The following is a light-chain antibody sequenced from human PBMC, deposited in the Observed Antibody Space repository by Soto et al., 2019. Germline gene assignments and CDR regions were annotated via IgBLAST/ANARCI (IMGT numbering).Light chain of an antibody. CDR2: RNN. V-gene: IGLV1-47*01. Sequence: QTVLTKPPSASGPPGQRVPISCAGSCSNIGSNYVYWYQQLPGTAPKLLIYRNNQRPSGVPDRFSGSKSGTSASLAISGLRSEDEADYYCAAWDDSLSGRGVFGTGTKVTVL. CDR3: AAWDDSLSGRGV. CDR1: CSNIGSNY. J-gene: IGLJ1*01.